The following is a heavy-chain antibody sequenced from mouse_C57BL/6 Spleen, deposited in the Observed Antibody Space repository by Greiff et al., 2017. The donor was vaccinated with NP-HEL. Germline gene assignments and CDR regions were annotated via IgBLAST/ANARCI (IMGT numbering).Heavy chain of an antibody. V-gene: IGHV14-3*01. J-gene: IGHJ4*01. CDR3: ARSYAGDYYAMDY. CDR2: IDPANGNT. D-gene: IGHD1-1*01. CDR1: GFNIKNTY. Sequence: EVQLQESVAELVRPGASVKLSCTASGFNIKNTYMHWVKQRPEQGLEWIGRIDPANGNTKNAPKFQGKATITADTSSNTAYLQLSSLTSEDTAIYYCARSYAGDYYAMDYWGQGTSVTVSS.